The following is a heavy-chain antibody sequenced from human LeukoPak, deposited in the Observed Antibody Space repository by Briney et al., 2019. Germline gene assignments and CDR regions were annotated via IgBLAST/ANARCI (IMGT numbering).Heavy chain of an antibody. Sequence: PGGSLRLSCAASGFTFSSYAMHWVRQAPGKGLEWVSGIISSGASTYYANSVKGRFTISRDNSKNTLYLQMNSLRAEDTAVYYCARIRVTYFDYWGQGTLVTVSS. CDR2: IISSGAST. D-gene: IGHD2-21*02. CDR1: GFTFSSYA. CDR3: ARIRVTYFDY. V-gene: IGHV3-23*01. J-gene: IGHJ4*02.